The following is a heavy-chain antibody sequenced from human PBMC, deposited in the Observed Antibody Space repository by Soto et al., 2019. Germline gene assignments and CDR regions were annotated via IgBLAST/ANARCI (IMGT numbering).Heavy chain of an antibody. CDR2: ISYDGSNI. J-gene: IGHJ4*02. Sequence: QVQLVESGGGVVQPGRSLRLSCAASGFTFSNYGMHWVRQAPGKGLVWVAVISYDGSNIYADSVKCRFTSPRDNSNNTLYLQINSLRGDASAVYYCAQDRMGPWLSLDNWGQGTLVTVSS. CDR3: AQDRMGPWLSLDN. D-gene: IGHD6-19*01. CDR1: GFTFSNYG. V-gene: IGHV3-30*18.